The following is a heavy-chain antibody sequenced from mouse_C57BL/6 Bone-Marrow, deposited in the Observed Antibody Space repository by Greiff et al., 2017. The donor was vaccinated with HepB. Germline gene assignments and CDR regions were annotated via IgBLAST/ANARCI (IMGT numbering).Heavy chain of an antibody. CDR3: AREGDDYPAWFAY. D-gene: IGHD2-4*01. CDR2: IYPRSGNT. J-gene: IGHJ3*01. CDR1: GYTFTSYG. Sequence: QVHVKQSGAELARPGASVKLSCKASGYTFTSYGISWVKQRTGQGLEWIGEIYPRSGNTYYNEKFKGKATLTADKSSSTAYMELRSLTSEDSAVYFCAREGDDYPAWFAYWGQGTLVTVSA. V-gene: IGHV1-81*01.